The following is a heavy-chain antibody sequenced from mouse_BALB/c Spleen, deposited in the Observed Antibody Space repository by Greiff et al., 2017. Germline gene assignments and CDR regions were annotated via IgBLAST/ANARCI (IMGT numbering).Heavy chain of an antibody. CDR1: GFAFSSYD. V-gene: IGHV5-12-1*01. CDR2: ISSGGGST. CDR3: ASYYYYAMDD. J-gene: IGHJ4*01. Sequence: EVHLVESGGGLVKPGGSLKLSCAASGFAFSSYDMSWVRQTPEKRLEWVAYISSGGGSTYYPDTVKGRFTISRDNAKNTLYLQMSSLKSEDTAMYYCASYYYYAMDDWGQGTSVTVSS.